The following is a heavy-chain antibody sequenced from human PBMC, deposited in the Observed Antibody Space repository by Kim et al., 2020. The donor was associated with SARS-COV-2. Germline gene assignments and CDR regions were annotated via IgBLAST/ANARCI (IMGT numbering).Heavy chain of an antibody. CDR3: ARAALPVLLWFGELKSKAFDI. Sequence: GGSLRLSCAASGFTFSSYSMNWVRQAPGKGLEWVSYISSSSSTIYYADSVKGRFTISRDNAKNSLYLQMNSLRDEDTAVYYCARAALPVLLWFGELKSKAFDIWGQGTMVTVSS. CDR2: ISSSSSTI. V-gene: IGHV3-48*02. D-gene: IGHD3-10*01. J-gene: IGHJ3*02. CDR1: GFTFSSYS.